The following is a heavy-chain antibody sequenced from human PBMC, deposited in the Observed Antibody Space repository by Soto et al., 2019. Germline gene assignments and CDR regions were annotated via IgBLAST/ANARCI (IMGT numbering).Heavy chain of an antibody. V-gene: IGHV3-30-3*01. CDR3: ARDSTTMIVVVITGFDY. CDR1: GFTFSSYA. Sequence: QVQLVESGGGVVQPGRSLRLSCAASGFTFSSYAMHWVRQAPGKGLEWVAVISYDGSNKYYADSVKGRFTISRDNSKNTLYLQMNGLRAEDTAVYYCARDSTTMIVVVITGFDYWGQGTLVTVSS. CDR2: ISYDGSNK. D-gene: IGHD3-22*01. J-gene: IGHJ4*02.